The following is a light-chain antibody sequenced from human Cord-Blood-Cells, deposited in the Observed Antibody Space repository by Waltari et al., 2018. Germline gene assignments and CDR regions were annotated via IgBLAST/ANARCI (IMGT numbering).Light chain of an antibody. V-gene: IGLV2-23*03. CDR1: SSNVASYNL. J-gene: IGLJ1*01. Sequence: QSALTQPASVSGSPVQSITISCTVTSSNVASYNLFSWYQQHPGKAPKLMSYEGSKRPSGVSNRFSCSKAGNTASLTISGLPAEDEADYYCCSYAGSSNVFGTGTKVTVL. CDR3: CSYAGSSNV. CDR2: EGS.